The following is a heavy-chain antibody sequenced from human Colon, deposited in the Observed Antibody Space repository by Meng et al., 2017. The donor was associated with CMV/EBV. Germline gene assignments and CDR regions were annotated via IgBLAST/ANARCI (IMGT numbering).Heavy chain of an antibody. CDR2: IYYSGST. CDR3: TRGNTALWDNDH. D-gene: IGHD3-16*01. V-gene: IGHV4-61*01. Sequence: SETLSLTCSVSGASVNSDNNYWSWIRQPPGKGLEFIGYIYYSGSTNYNPFLKGQVTISMDTSKKQFSLKVATVTAADTTIYYCTRGNTALWDNDHWGQGTLVTVSS. CDR1: GASVNSDNNY. J-gene: IGHJ4*02.